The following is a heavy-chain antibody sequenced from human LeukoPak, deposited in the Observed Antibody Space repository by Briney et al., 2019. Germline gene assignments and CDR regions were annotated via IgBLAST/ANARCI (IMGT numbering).Heavy chain of an antibody. D-gene: IGHD6-13*01. CDR1: GGSFSGYY. Sequence: SETLSLTCAVYGGSFSGYYWSWIRQPPGKGLEWIGEINHSGSTNYNPSLKSRVTISVDTSKNQFSLKLSSVTAADTAVYYCARVGGGQQQLVRYNWFDPRGPGTLVTVSS. J-gene: IGHJ5*02. CDR2: INHSGST. V-gene: IGHV4-34*01. CDR3: ARVGGGQQQLVRYNWFDP.